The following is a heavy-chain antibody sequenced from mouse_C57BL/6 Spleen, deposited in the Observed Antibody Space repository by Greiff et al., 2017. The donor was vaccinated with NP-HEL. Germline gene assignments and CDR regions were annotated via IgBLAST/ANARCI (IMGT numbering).Heavy chain of an antibody. V-gene: IGHV5-4*01. Sequence: EVKLMESGGGLVKPGGSLKLSCAASGFTFSSYAMSWVRQTPEKRLEWVATISDGGSYTYYPDNVKGRFTISRDNAKNNLYLQMSHLKSEDTAMYYCARDCYYGSSYGYFDVWGTGTTVTVSS. CDR1: GFTFSSYA. CDR3: ARDCYYGSSYGYFDV. CDR2: ISDGGSYT. J-gene: IGHJ1*03. D-gene: IGHD1-1*01.